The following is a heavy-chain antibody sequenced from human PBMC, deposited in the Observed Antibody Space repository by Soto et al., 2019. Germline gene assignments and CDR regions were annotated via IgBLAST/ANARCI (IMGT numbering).Heavy chain of an antibody. CDR1: GGSVNGYY. CDR2: INHTGGT. J-gene: IGHJ6*02. V-gene: IGHV4-34*01. D-gene: IGHD5-18*01. CDR3: ARGIHLDTAKKYYYYGMDV. Sequence: SETLSLTCAVYGGSVNGYYWNWIRQPPGKGLEWIGEINHTGGTHYNPSLKSRVTISVDRSKNQFSLKLSSVTAADTAVYYCARGIHLDTAKKYYYYGMDVWGQGTTVTVPS.